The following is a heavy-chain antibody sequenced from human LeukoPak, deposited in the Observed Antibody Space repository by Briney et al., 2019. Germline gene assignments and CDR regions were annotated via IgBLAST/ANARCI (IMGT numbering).Heavy chain of an antibody. V-gene: IGHV3-33*01. CDR3: ARDILSAYCGGDCYPLNGMDV. D-gene: IGHD2-21*02. J-gene: IGHJ6*02. CDR2: IWYDGSNK. Sequence: GGSLRLSCAASGFTFSSYGMHWVRQAPGKGLEWVAVIWYDGSNKYYADSVKGRFTISRDNSKNTLYLQMNSLRAEDTAVYYCARDILSAYCGGDCYPLNGMDVWSQGTTVTVSS. CDR1: GFTFSSYG.